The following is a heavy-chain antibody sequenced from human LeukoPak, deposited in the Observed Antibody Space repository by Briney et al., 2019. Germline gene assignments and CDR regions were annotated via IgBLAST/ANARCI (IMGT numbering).Heavy chain of an antibody. J-gene: IGHJ4*02. CDR1: GYTFTGYY. CDR2: INPNSGGT. V-gene: IGHV1-2*02. CDR3: ARFDYGDSRDSVHHDY. Sequence: ASVKVSCKASGYTFTGYYIHWMRQAPGQGLEWMGWINPNSGGTNYAQKFQGRVTMTRDTSISTAYMELSRLRSDDTAVFYCARFDYGDSRDSVHHDYWGQGILVSVSS. D-gene: IGHD4-17*01.